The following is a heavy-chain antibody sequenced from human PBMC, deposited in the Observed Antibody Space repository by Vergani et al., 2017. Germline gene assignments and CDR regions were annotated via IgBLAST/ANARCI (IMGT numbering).Heavy chain of an antibody. CDR1: GGTFSSYA. CDR2: IIPIFPTG. Sequence: QVQLVQSGAEVKKPGSSVKVSCKASGGTFSSYAISWVRQAPGQGLEWMGRIIPIFPTGHYAQKFQGRVTITADESATTVYMELSSLRSEDTAVYYCASPRTAENLPKPLYYFYGLDVWGQGTTVTVSS. CDR3: ASPRTAENLPKPLYYFYGLDV. J-gene: IGHJ6*02. V-gene: IGHV1-69*13. D-gene: IGHD7-27*01.